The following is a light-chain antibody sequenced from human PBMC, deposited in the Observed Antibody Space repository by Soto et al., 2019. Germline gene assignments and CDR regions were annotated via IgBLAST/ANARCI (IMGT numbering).Light chain of an antibody. V-gene: IGKV3-20*01. Sequence: VLTQSPGTLSLSPGERATLSCRAGQSVSSGYLAWYQQKPGQAPRLLIYATYTRATGIPDRFSGRGSGTDITLTISSLQPEDFAVDYCQQYGPSPLYTFGQGTKLEIK. CDR3: QQYGPSPLYT. J-gene: IGKJ2*01. CDR2: ATY. CDR1: QSVSSGY.